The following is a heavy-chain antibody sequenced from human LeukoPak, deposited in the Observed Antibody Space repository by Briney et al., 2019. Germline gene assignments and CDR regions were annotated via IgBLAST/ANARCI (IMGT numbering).Heavy chain of an antibody. J-gene: IGHJ4*02. CDR2: IWYDGTNK. CDR3: ARAAYDSSGYLTL. D-gene: IGHD3-22*01. Sequence: GRSLRLSCAASGFTFSSYGMHWVRQDPGKGLEWVAVIWYDGTNKYYADSVKGRFTISRDNSKNTLFLQMNSLRAEDTAVYYCARAAYDSSGYLTLWGQGTLVTVSS. CDR1: GFTFSSYG. V-gene: IGHV3-33*01.